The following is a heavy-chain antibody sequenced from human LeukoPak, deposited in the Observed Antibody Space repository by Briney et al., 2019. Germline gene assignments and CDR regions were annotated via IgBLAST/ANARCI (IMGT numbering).Heavy chain of an antibody. CDR2: ISDTVRDT. Sequence: PGESLRLSCAASGFTFSAYGMSGVRQAPGKGLEWVSHISDTVRDTWYANSVKGRFIISRDNSRDTVYLQMSSLRPEDTALYFCAKDNYGGIFASWGQGTLVTVSS. J-gene: IGHJ4*02. CDR3: AKDNYGGIFAS. V-gene: IGHV3-23*01. D-gene: IGHD4-17*01. CDR1: GFTFSAYG.